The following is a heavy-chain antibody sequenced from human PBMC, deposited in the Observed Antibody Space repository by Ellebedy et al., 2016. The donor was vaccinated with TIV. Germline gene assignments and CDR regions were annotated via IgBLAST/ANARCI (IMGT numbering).Heavy chain of an antibody. D-gene: IGHD4-11*01. V-gene: IGHV1-69*04. CDR1: GGTFSSYT. J-gene: IGHJ4*02. Sequence: SVKVSXKASGGTFSSYTISWVRQAPGQGPEWMGKIIPIIDMPNYAQKFQGRVTITADKSTSTAYMELSSLRSEDTAVYYCTRDLYSDSGSPSDIWGQGTLVTVSS. CDR2: IIPIIDMP. CDR3: TRDLYSDSGSPSDI.